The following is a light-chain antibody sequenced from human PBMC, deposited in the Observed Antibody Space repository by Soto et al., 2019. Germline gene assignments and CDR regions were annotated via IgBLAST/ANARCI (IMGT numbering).Light chain of an antibody. Sequence: SALTQPASVSGSPGQSITLSYTGTSSDVGLYAYVPWYQPHPGKAPQLMIYAGSNRPSGVSNRFSASKSGNTASLFISGLQAEDEADYYCSSYTSDSSYVFGSGTKVTVL. J-gene: IGLJ1*01. CDR1: SSDVGLYAY. V-gene: IGLV2-14*01. CDR2: AGS. CDR3: SSYTSDSSYV.